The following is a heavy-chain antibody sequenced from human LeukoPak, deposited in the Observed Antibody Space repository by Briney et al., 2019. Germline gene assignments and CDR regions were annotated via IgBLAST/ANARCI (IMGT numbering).Heavy chain of an antibody. CDR1: GGSITAYY. CDR2: ISHSRGT. CDR3: AREDYYFDS. J-gene: IGHJ4*02. V-gene: IGHV4-34*01. Sequence: SETLSLTCSVYGGSITAYYWSWIRQPPGKGLEWIGEISHSRGTKYNPSLESRVTILLDASKNEFSLNLNSVTAADTAVYYCAREDYYFDSWGQGTLVTVSS.